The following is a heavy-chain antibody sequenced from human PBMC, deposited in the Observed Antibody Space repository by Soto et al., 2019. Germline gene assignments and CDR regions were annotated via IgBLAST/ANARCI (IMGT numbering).Heavy chain of an antibody. D-gene: IGHD3-10*01. V-gene: IGHV4-34*01. CDR2: INHSGST. CDR1: GASFSGYY. Sequence: ETLSLTSAVNGASFSGYYWSWISKTPGMGLEWIGEINHSGSTNYNPSLKSRVTISVDTSKNQFSLKLSSVTAADTAVYYCARRGSQVVRGVIITYYYYGMDVWGQGTTVT. CDR3: ARRGSQVVRGVIITYYYYGMDV. J-gene: IGHJ6*02.